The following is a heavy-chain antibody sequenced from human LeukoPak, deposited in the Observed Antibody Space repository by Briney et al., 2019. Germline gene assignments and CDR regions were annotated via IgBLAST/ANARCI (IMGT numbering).Heavy chain of an antibody. CDR3: ASVFGGLGLL. J-gene: IGHJ4*02. Sequence: GRSLRLSCAASGFTFSSYSMNWVRQAPGKGLEWVSSISSSSSYIYYADSVKGRFTISRDNAKNSLYLQMNSLRAEDTAVYYCASVFGGLGLLWGQGTLVTVSS. D-gene: IGHD3-10*02. CDR2: ISSSSSYI. V-gene: IGHV3-21*01. CDR1: GFTFSSYS.